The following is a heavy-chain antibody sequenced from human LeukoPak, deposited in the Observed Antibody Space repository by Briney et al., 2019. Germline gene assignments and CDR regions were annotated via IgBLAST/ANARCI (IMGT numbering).Heavy chain of an antibody. D-gene: IGHD1-26*01. CDR1: GFSLNATGVG. CDR2: IFWDDDK. J-gene: IGHJ4*02. Sequence: ESGPTLVKPTQTLTLTCTFSGFSLNATGVGVGWFRQPPGKALEWLALIFWDDDKRYSPSLKSRLTITKDTSKNQVVLTMTNMDPVDTATYYCAHRLSGSYSFDYWGQGTLVTVSS. CDR3: AHRLSGSYSFDY. V-gene: IGHV2-5*02.